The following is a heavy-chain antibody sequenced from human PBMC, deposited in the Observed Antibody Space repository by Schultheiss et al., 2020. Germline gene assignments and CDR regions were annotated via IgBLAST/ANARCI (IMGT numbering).Heavy chain of an antibody. Sequence: SETLSLTCAVYGGSFSGYYWSWIRQPPGKGLEWIGYIYYSGSTNYNPSLKSRVTISVDTSKNQFSLKLNSVTAADTAVYYCARADGGYWGQGTLVTVSS. CDR2: IYYSGST. J-gene: IGHJ4*02. D-gene: IGHD3-16*01. CDR1: GGSFSGYY. CDR3: ARADGGY. V-gene: IGHV4-59*12.